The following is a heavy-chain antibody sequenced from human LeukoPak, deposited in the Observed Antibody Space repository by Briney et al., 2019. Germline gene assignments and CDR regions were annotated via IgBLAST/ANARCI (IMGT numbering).Heavy chain of an antibody. CDR2: IYHSGST. J-gene: IGHJ4*02. D-gene: IGHD2-21*01. Sequence: SETLSLTCTVSGYSISSGYYWGWIRQPPGKGLEWIGSIYHSGSTYYNPSLKSRVTISVDKSKNQFSLKLSSVTAADTAVYYCARRVGVALDYWGQGTLVTVSS. CDR1: GYSISSGYY. V-gene: IGHV4-38-2*02. CDR3: ARRVGVALDY.